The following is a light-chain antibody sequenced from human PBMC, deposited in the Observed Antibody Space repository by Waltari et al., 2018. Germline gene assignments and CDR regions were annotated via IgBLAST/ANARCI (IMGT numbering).Light chain of an antibody. J-gene: IGKJ1*01. CDR3: MQALQTPPA. V-gene: IGKV2-28*01. CDR2: LGS. Sequence: TVMTQSPLSLPVTPGEPASISCRSRWSHLHGNGYTYLDWYLQNPGQSPQLLIYLGSNRASGLPDRFSGSGSGTDFTMKISRVEAEDVGVYYCMQALQTPPAFGQGTKVEL. CDR1: WSHLHGNGYTY.